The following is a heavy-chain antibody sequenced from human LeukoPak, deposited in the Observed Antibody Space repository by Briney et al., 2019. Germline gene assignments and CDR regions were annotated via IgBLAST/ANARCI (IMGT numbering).Heavy chain of an antibody. Sequence: SETLSLTCTVSGGSISSYYWSWIRQPPGKGLEWIGYIYYSGSTNSNPSLKSRVTISVDTSKNQFSLKLSSATAADTAVYYCARATRYGSGHNWFDPWGQGTLVTVSS. J-gene: IGHJ5*02. CDR3: ARATRYGSGHNWFDP. D-gene: IGHD3-10*01. CDR1: GGSISSYY. V-gene: IGHV4-59*01. CDR2: IYYSGST.